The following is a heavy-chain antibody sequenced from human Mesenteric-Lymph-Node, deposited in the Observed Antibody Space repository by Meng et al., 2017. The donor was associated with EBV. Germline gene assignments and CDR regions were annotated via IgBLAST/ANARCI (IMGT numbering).Heavy chain of an antibody. CDR2: TYYRSKWYN. CDR1: GDSVSNTNVA. J-gene: IGHJ4*02. CDR3: SRESWRAFDY. Sequence: QVQLQQPGHGLVHPSQTLSLTCALSGDSVSNTNVAWNWIRQSPSRGLEWLGRTYYRSKWYNEYAQSVKGRITINPDTSKSEFSLQLNSVTPDDTAVYYCSRESWRAFDYWGQGTLVTVSS. V-gene: IGHV6-1*01.